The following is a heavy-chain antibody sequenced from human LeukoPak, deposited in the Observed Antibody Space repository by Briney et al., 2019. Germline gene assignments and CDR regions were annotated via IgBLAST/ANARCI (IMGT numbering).Heavy chain of an antibody. J-gene: IGHJ3*02. CDR3: ASTDYGDYLAFDI. D-gene: IGHD4-17*01. V-gene: IGHV4-30-2*01. CDR1: GGSISSGGYS. CDR2: IYHSGST. Sequence: SETLSLTCAVSGGSISSGGYSWSWIRQPPGKGLEWIGYIYHSGSTYYNPSLKSRVTISVDRSKNQFSLKLSSVTAADTAVYYCASTDYGDYLAFDIWGQGTMVTVSS.